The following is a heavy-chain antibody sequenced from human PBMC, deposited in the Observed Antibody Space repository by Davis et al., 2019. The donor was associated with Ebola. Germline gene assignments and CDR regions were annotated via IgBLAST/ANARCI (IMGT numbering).Heavy chain of an antibody. CDR3: ARDTVYGSGPAP. J-gene: IGHJ5*02. D-gene: IGHD3-10*01. V-gene: IGHV1-69*05. Sequence: SVQVSCKASGGTFSSYAISWVRQPPGQGLEWMGGIIPIFGTANYAQKFQGRVTMTRDTSTSTVYMELSSLRSEDTAVYYCARDTVYGSGPAPWGQGTLVTVSS. CDR2: IIPIFGTA. CDR1: GGTFSSYA.